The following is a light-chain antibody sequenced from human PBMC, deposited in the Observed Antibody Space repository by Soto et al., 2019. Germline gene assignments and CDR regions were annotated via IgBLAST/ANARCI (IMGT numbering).Light chain of an antibody. Sequence: EIVLTQSPGTLSLSPGERATLSCRASQSVSSNYLVWYQQKPGQPPRLLIYGASSRATGIPDRFSGSGSGTDFTLIISRLEPEDFALYYCQQFGSSPPWTFGQGTKAEIK. CDR3: QQFGSSPPWT. CDR1: QSVSSNY. J-gene: IGKJ1*01. CDR2: GAS. V-gene: IGKV3-20*01.